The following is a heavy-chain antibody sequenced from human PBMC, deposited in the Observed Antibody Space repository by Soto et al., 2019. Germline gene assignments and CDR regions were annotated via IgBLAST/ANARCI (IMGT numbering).Heavy chain of an antibody. D-gene: IGHD6-19*01. J-gene: IGHJ4*02. CDR2: ISYDGSNE. V-gene: IGHV3-30*03. CDR3: TMPTSYNGGWYGVFDY. Sequence: QVQLVESGGGVVQPGRSLRLSCAASGFTFSSYGMHWVRQAPGKGLEWVAVISYDGSNEYYADSVKGRFTISRDNSKKTLYLQMYSLRAEDTAVYYCTMPTSYNGGWYGVFDYWGQGTLVTVSS. CDR1: GFTFSSYG.